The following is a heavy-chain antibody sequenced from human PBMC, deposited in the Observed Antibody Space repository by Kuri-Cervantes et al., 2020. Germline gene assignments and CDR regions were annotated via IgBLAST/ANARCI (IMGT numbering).Heavy chain of an antibody. CDR1: GFTFSNYG. Sequence: GESLKISCAASGFTFSNYGMHWVRQAPGKGLEWVAFMRNDGSNAYYVDSVKGRFTISRDNSKNTLYLQMFRLRAEDTARYYCAKDTYSVSSYFDSWGQGALVTVSS. CDR2: MRNDGSNA. J-gene: IGHJ4*02. CDR3: AKDTYSVSSYFDS. D-gene: IGHD5/OR15-5a*01. V-gene: IGHV3-30*02.